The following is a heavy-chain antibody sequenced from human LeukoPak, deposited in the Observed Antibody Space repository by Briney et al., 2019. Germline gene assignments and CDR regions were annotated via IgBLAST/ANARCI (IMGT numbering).Heavy chain of an antibody. CDR2: IYYSGST. CDR1: GGSIRSYY. Sequence: SETLSLTCTVSGGSIRSYYWSWIRQPPGKGLEWIGYIYYSGSTNDNPSLKSRVTISVDTSKNQFSLKLSSVTAADTAVYYCARTKVLPDYYDNSGGFDYWGQGTLVTVSS. CDR3: ARTKVLPDYYDNSGGFDY. J-gene: IGHJ4*02. D-gene: IGHD3-22*01. V-gene: IGHV4-59*01.